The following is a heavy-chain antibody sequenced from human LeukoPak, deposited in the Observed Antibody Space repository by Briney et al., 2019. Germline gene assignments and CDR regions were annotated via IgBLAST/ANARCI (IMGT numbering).Heavy chain of an antibody. CDR3: ATYRQVLLPFES. CDR2: ISGSGTNT. D-gene: IGHD2-8*02. J-gene: IGHJ4*02. Sequence: GGSLRLSCAASGFTFSSFGMHWVRQAPGEGLEWVSGISGSGTNTYYADSVKGRFTISSDNSKNTLYMQMNSLRAEDTAVYYCATYRQVLLPFESWGQGTLVTVSS. CDR1: GFTFSSFG. V-gene: IGHV3-23*01.